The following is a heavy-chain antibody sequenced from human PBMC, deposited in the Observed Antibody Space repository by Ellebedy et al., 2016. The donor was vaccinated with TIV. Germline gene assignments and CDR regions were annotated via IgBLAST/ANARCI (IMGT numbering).Heavy chain of an antibody. V-gene: IGHV4-34*10. CDR3: AGAYLGDPHWFDP. CDR1: GGPFSGYY. Sequence: MPSETLSLTCGVYGGPFSGYYRSWIRQPPGKGLEWLGEINHSGSTNYNPSVKSRITMSVHTHREQCSLKLSSVTAADTAIYFCAGAYLGDPHWFDPWGQGIPVIVSS. D-gene: IGHD3-16*01. J-gene: IGHJ5*02. CDR2: INHSGST.